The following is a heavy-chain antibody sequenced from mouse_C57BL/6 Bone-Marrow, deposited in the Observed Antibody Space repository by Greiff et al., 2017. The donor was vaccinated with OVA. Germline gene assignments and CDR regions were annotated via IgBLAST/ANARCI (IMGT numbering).Heavy chain of an antibody. J-gene: IGHJ3*01. CDR3: ARSGSTTVGAY. D-gene: IGHD1-1*01. CDR2: INPNNGGT. CDR1: GYTFTDYN. Sequence: VQLQQSGPELVKPGASVKIPCKASGYTFTDYNMDWVKQSHGKSLEWIGDINPNNGGTIYNQKFKGKATLTVDKSSSTAYMELRSLTSEDTAVYCCARSGSTTVGAYWGQGTLVTVSA. V-gene: IGHV1-18*01.